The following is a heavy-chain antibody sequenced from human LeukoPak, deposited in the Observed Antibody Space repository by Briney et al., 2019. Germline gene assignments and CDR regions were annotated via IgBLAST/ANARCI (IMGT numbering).Heavy chain of an antibody. Sequence: PGGSPRLSCAASGFTFSSHAMSWVRQAAGKGLEWVSTISDSGVSTYYADSVKGRFAISRDNSKNTLYMQMNSLRAGDTAVYYCAKDLSSSGFRIDYWGQGTLVTVSS. CDR3: AKDLSSSGFRIDY. V-gene: IGHV3-23*01. CDR2: ISDSGVST. D-gene: IGHD6-19*01. CDR1: GFTFSSHA. J-gene: IGHJ4*02.